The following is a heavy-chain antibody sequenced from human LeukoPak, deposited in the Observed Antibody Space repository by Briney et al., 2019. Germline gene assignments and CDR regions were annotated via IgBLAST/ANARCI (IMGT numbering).Heavy chain of an antibody. Sequence: GGSLRLSCAASGFTFSSYAMSWVRQAPGKGLGWVSVIYSGGSTYYADSVKGRFTISRDNSKNTLYLQMNSLRAEDTAVYYCTLFGGGAFDIWGQGTMVTVSS. CDR1: GFTFSSYA. V-gene: IGHV3-53*01. D-gene: IGHD3-16*01. CDR3: TLFGGGAFDI. CDR2: IYSGGST. J-gene: IGHJ3*02.